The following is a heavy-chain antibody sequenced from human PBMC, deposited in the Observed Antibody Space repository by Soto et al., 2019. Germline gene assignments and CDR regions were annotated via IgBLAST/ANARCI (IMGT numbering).Heavy chain of an antibody. CDR2: IYATGTT. V-gene: IGHV4-4*07. J-gene: IGHJ5*02. Sequence: SSTXALTCTFSGASIIVFDVVVIRNSAGKGLEWIGRIYATGTTDYNPSLKSRVMMSVDTSKKQFSMKLRSVTAADTAVYYCVRDGTKNLRDWFDTWGQG. D-gene: IGHD1-1*01. CDR3: VRDGTKNLRDWFDT. CDR1: GASIIVFD.